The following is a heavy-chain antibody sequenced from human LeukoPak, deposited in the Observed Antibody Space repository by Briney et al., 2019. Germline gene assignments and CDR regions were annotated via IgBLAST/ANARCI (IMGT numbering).Heavy chain of an antibody. Sequence: ASVKVSCKASGYTFTGYYKHWVRQAPGQGLEWMGWINPNSGGTNYAQKFQGRVTMTRDTSISTAYMELSRLRSDDTAVYYCARDGLGYCSGGSCYLNWFDPWGQGTLVTVSS. CDR3: ARDGLGYCSGGSCYLNWFDP. J-gene: IGHJ5*02. CDR1: GYTFTGYY. D-gene: IGHD2-15*01. V-gene: IGHV1-2*02. CDR2: INPNSGGT.